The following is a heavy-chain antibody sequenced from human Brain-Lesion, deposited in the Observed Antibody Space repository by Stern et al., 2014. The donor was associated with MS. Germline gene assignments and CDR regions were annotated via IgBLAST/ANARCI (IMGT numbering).Heavy chain of an antibody. Sequence: EVKLVESGGGLVKPGGSLRLSCAGSGFTFSNVWMNWVRQAPGKGLEWVARVKSRGDGGTSDYGAPVKGRFTISRDDSKNTLYLQIDNLRAEDTAVYYCTTIGYSASRSGFFDFWGQGTLVTVSS. J-gene: IGHJ4*02. CDR1: GFTFSNVW. CDR2: VKSRGDGGTS. V-gene: IGHV3-15*05. D-gene: IGHD5-18*01. CDR3: TTIGYSASRSGFFDF.